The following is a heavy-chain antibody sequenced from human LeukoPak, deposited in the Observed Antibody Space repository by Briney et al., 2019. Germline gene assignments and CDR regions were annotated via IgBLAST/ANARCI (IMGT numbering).Heavy chain of an antibody. Sequence: QAGGSLRLSCAASGFTVSSNYMSWVRQAPGKGLEWVSAIYSGRSTYYADSVKGRFTISRDNSKNTLYLQMNSLRAEDTAVYYCARGNSYGSGYYYMDVWGKGTTVTISS. J-gene: IGHJ6*03. CDR3: ARGNSYGSGYYYMDV. CDR2: IYSGRST. V-gene: IGHV3-66*01. D-gene: IGHD3-10*01. CDR1: GFTVSSNY.